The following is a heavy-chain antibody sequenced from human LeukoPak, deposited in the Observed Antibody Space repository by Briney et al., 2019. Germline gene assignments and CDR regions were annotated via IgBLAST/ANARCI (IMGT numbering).Heavy chain of an antibody. CDR3: ARGAYYYGD. D-gene: IGHD3-10*01. Sequence: QPGGSLRLSCAASGFTFSSHSMNWVRQAPGKGLEWVSYISSSSSTIYYADSVKGRFTISRDNAKNSLYLQMNSLRAEDTAVYYCARGAYYYGDWGQGTLVTVSS. CDR2: ISSSSSTI. CDR1: GFTFSSHS. V-gene: IGHV3-48*01. J-gene: IGHJ4*02.